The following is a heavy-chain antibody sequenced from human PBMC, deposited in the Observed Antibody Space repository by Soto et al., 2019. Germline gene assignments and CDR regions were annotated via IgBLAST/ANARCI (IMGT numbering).Heavy chain of an antibody. D-gene: IGHD4-4*01. Sequence: PGESLKISCKGSRYSFTSYWIGWVRQMPGKGLEWMGIIYPGDSDTRYSPSFQGQVTISADKSISTAYLQWSSLKASDTAMYYCARQRDYSNSYYYYYGMDVWGQGTTVTV. V-gene: IGHV5-51*01. J-gene: IGHJ6*02. CDR1: RYSFTSYW. CDR3: ARQRDYSNSYYYYYGMDV. CDR2: IYPGDSDT.